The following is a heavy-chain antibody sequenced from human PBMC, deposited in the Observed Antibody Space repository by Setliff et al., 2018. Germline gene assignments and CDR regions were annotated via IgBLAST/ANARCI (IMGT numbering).Heavy chain of an antibody. CDR3: ARAGNYNFWSGYPPYYYYYGMDV. CDR2: MNPNSGNT. V-gene: IGHV1-8*02. Sequence: ASVKVSCKASGYTFTSYGINWVRQATGQGLEWMGWMNPNSGNTGYAQKIQGRVTMTRDTSTSTVYMELSSLRSEDTAVYYCARAGNYNFWSGYPPYYYYYGMDVWGQGTTVTVSS. J-gene: IGHJ6*02. D-gene: IGHD3-3*01. CDR1: GYTFTSYG.